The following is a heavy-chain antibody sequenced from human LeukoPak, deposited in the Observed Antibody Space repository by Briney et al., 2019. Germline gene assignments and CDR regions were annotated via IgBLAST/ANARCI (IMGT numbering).Heavy chain of an antibody. J-gene: IGHJ4*02. D-gene: IGHD5-24*01. CDR1: GFTFSSYS. CDR3: VRDRLGDWYIRDFDS. CDR2: IGSTLGHI. V-gene: IGHV3-21*01. Sequence: GGSLRLSCAASGFTFSSYSMNWVRQAPGKGLEWVSSIGSTLGHIYYADSVKGRFTISRDNAENSLYLQMDSLRAEDTAVYYCVRDRLGDWYIRDFDSRGQGTLVTVSS.